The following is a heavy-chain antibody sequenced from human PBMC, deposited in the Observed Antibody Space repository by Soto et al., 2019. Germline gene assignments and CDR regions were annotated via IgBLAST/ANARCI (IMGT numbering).Heavy chain of an antibody. CDR2: IPYDGSFR. J-gene: IGHJ6*02. CDR1: GFTFTSYG. V-gene: IGHV3-30*18. Sequence: QVQLVESGGGVVQPGRSLRLSCAASGFTFTSYGLHWVRQAPGKGLEWVAFIPYDGSFRYYADSVKGRFTISRDNSKNTLYLQMNSLRAEDTAVYYCAKTSLGDSFFYYGMDVWGQWTTVTVSS. CDR3: AKTSLGDSFFYYGMDV. D-gene: IGHD3-16*01.